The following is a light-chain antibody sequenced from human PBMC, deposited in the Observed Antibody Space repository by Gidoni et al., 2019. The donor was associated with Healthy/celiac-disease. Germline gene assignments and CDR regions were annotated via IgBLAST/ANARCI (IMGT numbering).Light chain of an antibody. CDR2: DAS. Sequence: ELLLTQSPATLSLSPGERATLSCRASQSVSSYLAWYQQKPGQAPRLLIYDASNRATGIPARFSGSGSGTEFTLTISSLEPEDFAVYYCQQRSNWPPIFTFGPGTKVDIK. CDR3: QQRSNWPPIFT. CDR1: QSVSSY. V-gene: IGKV3-11*01. J-gene: IGKJ3*01.